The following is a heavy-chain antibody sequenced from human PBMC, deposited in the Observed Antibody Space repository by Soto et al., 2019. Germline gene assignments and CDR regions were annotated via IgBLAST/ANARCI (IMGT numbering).Heavy chain of an antibody. Sequence: SVKVSCKASGGTFSSYSISWVRQAPGQGLEWMGGIIPIFGTANYAQKFQGRVTITADESTSTAYMELSSLRSEDTAVYYCAIEYSSSPPYYLIGYWGQGTLVTVSS. D-gene: IGHD6-6*01. J-gene: IGHJ4*02. V-gene: IGHV1-69*13. CDR1: GGTFSSYS. CDR2: IIPIFGTA. CDR3: AIEYSSSPPYYLIGY.